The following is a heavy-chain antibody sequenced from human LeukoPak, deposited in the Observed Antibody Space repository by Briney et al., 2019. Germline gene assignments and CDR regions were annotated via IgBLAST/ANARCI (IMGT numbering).Heavy chain of an antibody. D-gene: IGHD3-16*01. CDR2: ISGDGRTT. CDR3: GASY. Sequence: PGGSLRLSCVASGFTFSTYGIHWVRQAPGKGLEWLAVISGDGRTTYYADSVKGRFTISRDNSRNTLYLQMKSLRVDDTAMYYCGASYWGQGTLVTVS. CDR1: GFTFSTYG. V-gene: IGHV3-30*03. J-gene: IGHJ4*02.